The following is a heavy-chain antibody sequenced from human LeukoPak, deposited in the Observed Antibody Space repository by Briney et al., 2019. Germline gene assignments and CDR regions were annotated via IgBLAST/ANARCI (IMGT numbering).Heavy chain of an antibody. CDR2: FCYSGST. D-gene: IGHD2-15*01. V-gene: IGHV4-59*05. CDR1: GGSISSYY. CDR3: ARLGPRAALSP. J-gene: IGHJ5*02. Sequence: SETLSLTCTVSGGSISSYYWSWIRQPPGKGLEWIGSFCYSGSTYYNPSLKSRVTISVDTSQNQFSLKLSSVTAADTAVYYCARLGPRAALSPWGQGTLVTVSS.